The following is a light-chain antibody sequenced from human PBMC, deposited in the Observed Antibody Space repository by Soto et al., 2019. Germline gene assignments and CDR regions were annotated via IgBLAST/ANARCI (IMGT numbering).Light chain of an antibody. CDR2: GAS. J-gene: IGKJ5*01. CDR1: QSVTSGY. V-gene: IGKV3-20*01. Sequence: EIVFTQSPGTLSLSPVERATLSCRPSQSVTSGYLAWYQQQPNQAPRLLIYGASYRATDIPDRFSGGGSGTDFTLTISSLEPEDFAVYYCQHYSSSPPAITCGQGTRRAIK. CDR3: QHYSSSPPAIT.